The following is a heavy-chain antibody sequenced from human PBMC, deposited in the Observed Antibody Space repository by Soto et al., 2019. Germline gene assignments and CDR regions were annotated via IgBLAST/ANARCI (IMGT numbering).Heavy chain of an antibody. CDR1: GFTFSTYA. Sequence: GGSLRLSCAASGFTFSTYAMTWVRQAPGMGLDWVSGISPNGGSTHYADSVKGRFTISRDNSKNTLYLQLNSLSVEDTAVYYCAKDMYGGYADYFDYWGQGTLVTVSS. CDR3: AKDMYGGYADYFDY. J-gene: IGHJ4*02. V-gene: IGHV3-23*01. CDR2: ISPNGGST. D-gene: IGHD4-17*01.